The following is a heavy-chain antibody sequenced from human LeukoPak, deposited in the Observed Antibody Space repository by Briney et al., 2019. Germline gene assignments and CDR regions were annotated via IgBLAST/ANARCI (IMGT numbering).Heavy chain of an antibody. V-gene: IGHV3-33*01. Sequence: GRSLRLSCVASGFSFSSYGMHWVRQPPGKGLEWVAVIWYDGTNENYADSVKGRFTISRDNFRNTLYLQMSNVRAEDTAVFYCASHGGLWGQGTLVTVSS. CDR1: GFSFSSYG. CDR3: ASHGGL. CDR2: IWYDGTNE. J-gene: IGHJ4*02. D-gene: IGHD5-12*01.